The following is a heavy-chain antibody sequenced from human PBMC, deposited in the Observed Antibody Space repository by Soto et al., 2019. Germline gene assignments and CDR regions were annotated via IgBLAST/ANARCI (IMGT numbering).Heavy chain of an antibody. CDR2: IYYSGST. V-gene: IGHV4-39*01. CDR3: ARHIYGSGSYWTNYYYYYMDV. Sequence: PSETLSLTCTVSGGSISSSSYYWGWIRQPPGKGLEWIGSIYYSGSTYYNPSLKSRVTISVDTSKNQFSLKLSSVTAADTAVYYCARHIYGSGSYWTNYYYYYMDVWGKGTTVTVSS. J-gene: IGHJ6*03. D-gene: IGHD3-10*01. CDR1: GGSISSSSYY.